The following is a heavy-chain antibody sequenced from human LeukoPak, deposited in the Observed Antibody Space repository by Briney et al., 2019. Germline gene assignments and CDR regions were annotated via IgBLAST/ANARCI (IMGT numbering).Heavy chain of an antibody. CDR1: GGTFSGYA. V-gene: IGHV1-69*13. CDR3: ARDGYSYGWQAFFDY. CDR2: IIPIFGTA. D-gene: IGHD5-18*01. J-gene: IGHJ4*02. Sequence: SVKVSCKASGGTFSGYAISWVRQAPGQGLEWMGGIIPIFGTANYAQKFQGRVTITADESTSTAYMELSSLRSEDTAVYYCARDGYSYGWQAFFDYWGQGTLVTVSS.